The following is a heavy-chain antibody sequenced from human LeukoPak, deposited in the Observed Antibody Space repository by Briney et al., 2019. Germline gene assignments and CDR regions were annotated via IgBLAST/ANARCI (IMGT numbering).Heavy chain of an antibody. V-gene: IGHV4-61*02. Sequence: SSETLSLTCTVSGGSISSGSYYWSWIRQPAGKGLEWIGRIYTSGSTNYNPSLKSRVTISVDTSKNQFSLQLNSVTPEDTAVYYCARDRTGGPLFDYWGQGTLVTVSS. CDR2: IYTSGST. CDR3: ARDRTGGPLFDY. J-gene: IGHJ4*02. CDR1: GGSISSGSYY. D-gene: IGHD4-23*01.